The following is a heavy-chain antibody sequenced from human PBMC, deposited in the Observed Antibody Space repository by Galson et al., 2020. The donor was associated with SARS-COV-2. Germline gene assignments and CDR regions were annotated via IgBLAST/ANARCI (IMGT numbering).Heavy chain of an antibody. Sequence: SETLSLTCAVYGGSFSGYYWSWIRQPPGKGLEWIGEINHSGSTNYNPSLKSRVTISVDTSKNQFSLKLSSVTAADTAVYYCARAEGGLLWFGESHCYYYGMDVWGQGTTVTFSS. D-gene: IGHD3-10*01. J-gene: IGHJ6*02. CDR1: GGSFSGYY. CDR2: INHSGST. V-gene: IGHV4-34*01. CDR3: ARAEGGLLWFGESHCYYYGMDV.